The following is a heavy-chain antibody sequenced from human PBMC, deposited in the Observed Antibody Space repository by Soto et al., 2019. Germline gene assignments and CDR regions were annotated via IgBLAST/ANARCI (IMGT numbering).Heavy chain of an antibody. D-gene: IGHD6-19*01. CDR1: GGSISSGVYY. CDR2: IYYSGTT. Sequence: SETLSLTCTVSGGSISSGVYYWSWIRQHPGKGLEWIGYIYYSGTTNYNPSLKSRVTISVDTSKNQFSLKLSSVTAADTAVYYCASSIAVAGSWFDYWGQGTPVTVSS. V-gene: IGHV4-61*08. CDR3: ASSIAVAGSWFDY. J-gene: IGHJ4*02.